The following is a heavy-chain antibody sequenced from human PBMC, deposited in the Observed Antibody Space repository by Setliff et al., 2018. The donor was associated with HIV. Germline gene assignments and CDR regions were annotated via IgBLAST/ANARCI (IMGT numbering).Heavy chain of an antibody. V-gene: IGHV1-69*06. CDR1: GGTFSSYA. Sequence: ASVKVSCKPSGGTFSSYAINWVRQAPGQGLEWMGKIIPLFGTTNYAPTFQGRVTITADKSTHTAYLELSSLRSEDTAMYYCARRAAGGSSPNDYMDVWGKGTTVTVSS. CDR3: ARRAAGGSSPNDYMDV. J-gene: IGHJ6*03. D-gene: IGHD6-6*01. CDR2: IIPLFGTT.